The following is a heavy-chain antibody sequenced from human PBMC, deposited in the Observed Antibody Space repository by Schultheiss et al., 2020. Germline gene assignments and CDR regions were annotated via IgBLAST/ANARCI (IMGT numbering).Heavy chain of an antibody. Sequence: SETLSLTCTVSGGSISSGDYYWSWIRQPPGKGLEWIGSIYHSGSTYYNPSLKSRVTISVDTSKNQFSLKLSSVTAADTAVYYCARGLRYYSSSSPYYYGMDVWGQGTTVTVSS. CDR1: GGSISSGDYY. D-gene: IGHD6-6*01. J-gene: IGHJ6*02. CDR2: IYHSGST. CDR3: ARGLRYYSSSSPYYYGMDV. V-gene: IGHV4-39*07.